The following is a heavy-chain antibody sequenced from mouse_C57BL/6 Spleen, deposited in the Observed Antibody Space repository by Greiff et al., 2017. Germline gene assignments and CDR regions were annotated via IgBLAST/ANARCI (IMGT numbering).Heavy chain of an antibody. CDR1: GFTFSDYG. V-gene: IGHV5-17*01. CDR3: ARGRITTVVVDD. D-gene: IGHD1-1*01. J-gene: IGHJ2*01. Sequence: EVKLVESGGGLVKPGGSLKLSCAASGFTFSDYGMHWVRQAPEKGLEWVAYISSGSSTIYYADTVKGRFTISRDNATNTLFLQMTSLRSEDTAMYYCARGRITTVVVDDWGQGTTLTVAS. CDR2: ISSGSSTI.